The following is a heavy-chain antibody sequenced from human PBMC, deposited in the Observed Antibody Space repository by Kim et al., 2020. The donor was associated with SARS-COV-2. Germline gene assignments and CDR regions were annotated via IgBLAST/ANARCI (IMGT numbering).Heavy chain of an antibody. CDR1: GFTFSSYA. CDR2: ISYDGSNK. D-gene: IGHD2-2*01. V-gene: IGHV3-30*04. J-gene: IGHJ4*02. CDR3: ARGYCSSTSCRALRIAAADY. Sequence: GGSLRLSCAASGFTFSSYAMHWVRQAPGKGLEWVAVISYDGSNKYYADSVKGRFTISRDNSKNTLYLQMNSLRAEDTAVYYCARGYCSSTSCRALRIAAADYWGQGTLVTVSS.